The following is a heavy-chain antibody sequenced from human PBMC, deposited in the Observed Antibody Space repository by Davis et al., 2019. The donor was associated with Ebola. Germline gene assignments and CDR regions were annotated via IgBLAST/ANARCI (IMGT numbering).Heavy chain of an antibody. V-gene: IGHV4-4*02. CDR2: IYHSGST. D-gene: IGHD3-10*01. CDR1: GGSISSSNW. Sequence: SETLSLTCAVSGGSISSSNWWSWVRQPPGKGLEWIGEIYHSGSTNYNPSLKSRVTISVDKSKNQFSLKLSSVTAADTAVYYCARQRGTMVRGVIMSSYYYYYGMDVWGQGTTVTVSS. J-gene: IGHJ6*02. CDR3: ARQRGTMVRGVIMSSYYYYYGMDV.